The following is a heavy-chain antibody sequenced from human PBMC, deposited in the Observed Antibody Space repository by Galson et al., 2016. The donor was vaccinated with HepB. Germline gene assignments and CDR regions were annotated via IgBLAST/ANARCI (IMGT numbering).Heavy chain of an antibody. J-gene: IGHJ3*01. CDR1: GFIFSSYV. Sequence: SLRLSCAASGFIFSSYVMHWVRQAPGKGLEWVASISSGSSYIYYADSLKGRFTISRDDAKNSLYLQMSSLTVEDTAIYYCARADLQLEPAGFGLWGPGTLVTVSS. CDR2: ISSGSSYI. CDR3: ARADLQLEPAGFGL. D-gene: IGHD4-11*01. V-gene: IGHV3-21*01.